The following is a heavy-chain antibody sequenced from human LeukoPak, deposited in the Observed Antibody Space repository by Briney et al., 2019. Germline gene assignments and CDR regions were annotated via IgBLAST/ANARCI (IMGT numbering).Heavy chain of an antibody. CDR3: AREGGFYRPLDY. CDR2: VHLDGRT. Sequence: SETLSLTCAVYGGSFSGYYWSWIRQPPGKGLEWIGEVHLDGRTNYNPSLKSRLIMPVDLPENHISLKLTSVTAADTAVYYCAREGGFYRPLDYSGQGTLVTVSS. D-gene: IGHD3-3*01. CDR1: GGSFSGYY. V-gene: IGHV4-34*10. J-gene: IGHJ4*02.